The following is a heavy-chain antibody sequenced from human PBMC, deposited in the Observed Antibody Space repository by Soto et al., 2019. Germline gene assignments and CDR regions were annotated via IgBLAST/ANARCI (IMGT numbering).Heavy chain of an antibody. CDR2: ITPLLGTA. CDR3: AMLRLEPEGANIPLMFGLDV. D-gene: IGHD2-8*01. Sequence: QVQLVQSGAEVKKPGSSVRVSCKASGDTFTGHAITWVRQAPAQGLEWLGVITPLLGTANYAPNFQGRVTITADYSATTTFLDLTSLKFDDTAVYYCAMLRLEPEGANIPLMFGLDVWGQGTTVTVSS. V-gene: IGHV1-69*01. J-gene: IGHJ6*02. CDR1: GDTFTGHA.